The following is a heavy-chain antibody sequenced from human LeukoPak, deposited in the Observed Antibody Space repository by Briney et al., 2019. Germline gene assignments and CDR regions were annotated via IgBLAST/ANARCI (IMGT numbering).Heavy chain of an antibody. CDR3: ARRFGV. CDR2: IYYSGIT. Sequence: PSETLSLTCTVSGGSISSYYWTWIRQPPGKGLEWIGYIYYSGITNYNPSLKSRVAISVDTSKNQFSLKLSSVTAADTAVYYCARRFGVWGQGTLVTVSS. J-gene: IGHJ4*02. D-gene: IGHD3-10*01. CDR1: GGSISSYY. V-gene: IGHV4-59*01.